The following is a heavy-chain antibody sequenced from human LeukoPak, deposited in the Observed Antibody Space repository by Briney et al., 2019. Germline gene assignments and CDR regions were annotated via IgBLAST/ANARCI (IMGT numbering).Heavy chain of an antibody. Sequence: GGSLRLSCAAPGFTFSRFGMNWVRQAPGKGLEWISYISGSTSAIYYADSVKGRFTISRDNAKNSLYSQMSSLRDEDTAVYYCAQKGGTDHWGQGTLVTVSS. V-gene: IGHV3-48*02. D-gene: IGHD2-15*01. CDR3: AQKGGTDH. CDR1: GFTFSRFG. J-gene: IGHJ4*02. CDR2: ISGSTSAI.